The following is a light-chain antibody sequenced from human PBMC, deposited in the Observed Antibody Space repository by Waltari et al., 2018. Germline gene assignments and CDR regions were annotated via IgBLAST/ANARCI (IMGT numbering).Light chain of an antibody. CDR2: HSS. J-gene: IGKJ1*01. CDR3: QQGDTSPPT. CDR1: QDISTS. Sequence: EIHMTQSPSSVADSVGDRVSMSCRASQDISTSLAWYQQKSGKAPSLLIYHSSTLQSGVPSRFSGAGTGTDFTLTINNLHPEDFATYFCQQGDTSPPTFGPGTKVELK. V-gene: IGKV1-12*01.